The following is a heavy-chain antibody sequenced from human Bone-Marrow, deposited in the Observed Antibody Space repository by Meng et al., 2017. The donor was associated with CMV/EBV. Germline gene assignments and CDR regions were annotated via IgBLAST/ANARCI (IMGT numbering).Heavy chain of an antibody. CDR3: ARHGYYGSGSYYKPVYYYYGMDV. CDR2: INPNSGGT. J-gene: IGHJ6*01. CDR1: GYTFTGYY. V-gene: IGHV1-2*02. Sequence: ASVKVSCKASGYTFTGYYMHWVRQAPGQGLEWMGWINPNSGGTNYAQKFQGRVTMTRDTSISTAYMELSRLRSDDTAVYYCARHGYYGSGSYYKPVYYYYGMDVWGQGTTVTVSS. D-gene: IGHD3-10*01.